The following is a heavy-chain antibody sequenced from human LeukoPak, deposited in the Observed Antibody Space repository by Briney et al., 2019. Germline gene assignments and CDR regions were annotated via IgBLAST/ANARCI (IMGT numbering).Heavy chain of an antibody. CDR1: GGSISCYY. V-gene: IGHV4-4*07. CDR2: IYTSGST. Sequence: SETLSLTCTVSGGSISCYYWSWIRQPAGKGLEWIGRIYTSGSTNYNPSLKSRVTMSVDTSKNQFSLKLSSVTAADTAVYYCARAREEYYYGSGSYGFDPWGQGTLVTVSS. D-gene: IGHD3-10*01. CDR3: ARAREEYYYGSGSYGFDP. J-gene: IGHJ5*02.